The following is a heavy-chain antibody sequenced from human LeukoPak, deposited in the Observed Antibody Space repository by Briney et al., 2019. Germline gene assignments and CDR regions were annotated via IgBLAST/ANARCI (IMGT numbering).Heavy chain of an antibody. CDR2: ISTGGGAT. CDR1: GFAISNYA. J-gene: IGHJ4*02. V-gene: IGHV3-23*01. D-gene: IGHD2-15*01. Sequence: GGSLILAWTASGFAISNYAMSWVRQAPGKGLEWVSAISTGGGATYYADSVKGRFTISRDQSKNTLYLQMNSLRDEDVAMYYCARQIGFCSDGTCYFDDWGQGTLVTVSS. CDR3: ARQIGFCSDGTCYFDD.